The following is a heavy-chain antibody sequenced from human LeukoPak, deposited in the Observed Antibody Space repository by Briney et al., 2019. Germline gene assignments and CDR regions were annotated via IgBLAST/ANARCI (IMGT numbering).Heavy chain of an antibody. V-gene: IGHV4-59*01. D-gene: IGHD3-22*01. Sequence: SETLSLTCTVSGGPISSSYWSWIRQPPGKGLEWIGYIYSSGSTNYSPSLKGRVTISVDTSKNQFSLRVNSVTAADTALYYCARILTDSSAYYAEYWGQGTLVTVSS. CDR1: GGPISSSY. CDR2: IYSSGST. J-gene: IGHJ4*02. CDR3: ARILTDSSAYYAEY.